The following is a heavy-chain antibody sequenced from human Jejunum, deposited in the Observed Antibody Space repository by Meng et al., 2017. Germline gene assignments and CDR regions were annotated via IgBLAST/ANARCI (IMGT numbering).Heavy chain of an antibody. D-gene: IGHD2-8*01. J-gene: IGHJ4*02. CDR3: AREVGVESNWLFDS. Sequence: GGSLRLSCAVSGFTFSDYEFNWVRQAPGKGLEWLAYISPGADFIYYADFVKGRFTISRDNAKRSLLLQIASLRAEDSAVYYCAREVGVESNWLFDSWGQGTLVTVSS. CDR1: GFTFSDYE. CDR2: ISPGADFI. V-gene: IGHV3-48*03.